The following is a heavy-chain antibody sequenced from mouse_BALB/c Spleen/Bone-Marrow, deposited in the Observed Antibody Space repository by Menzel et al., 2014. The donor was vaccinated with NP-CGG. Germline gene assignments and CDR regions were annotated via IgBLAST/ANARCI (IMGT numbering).Heavy chain of an antibody. Sequence: QVQLKESGAELVRPGTSVKVSCKASGYAFTNYLIEWVKQRSGQGLEWIGVINPGSGGTNYNEKFKGKATPTADKSSSTAYMQLSSLTSDDSAVYFCARGDYRSYYFDYWGQGTTLTVSS. CDR3: ARGDYRSYYFDY. J-gene: IGHJ2*01. D-gene: IGHD2-14*01. CDR2: INPGSGGT. CDR1: GYAFTNYL. V-gene: IGHV1-54*01.